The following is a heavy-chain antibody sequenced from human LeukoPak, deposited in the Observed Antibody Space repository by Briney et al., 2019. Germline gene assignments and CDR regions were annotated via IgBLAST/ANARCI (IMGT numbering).Heavy chain of an antibody. CDR1: GYTFTGYY. V-gene: IGHV1-2*02. CDR2: INPNSGGT. CDR3: ARDASGYSSGWYPNFPDY. J-gene: IGHJ4*02. Sequence: GASVKVSCKASGYTFTGYYMHWVRQAPGQGLEWMGWINPNSGGTNYAQKFQGRVTMTRDTSISTAYMELSRLRSDDTAVYYCARDASGYSSGWYPNFPDYWGQGTLVTVSS. D-gene: IGHD6-19*01.